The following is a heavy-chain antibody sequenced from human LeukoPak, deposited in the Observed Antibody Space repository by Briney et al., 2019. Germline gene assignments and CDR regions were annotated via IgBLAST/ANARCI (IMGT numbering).Heavy chain of an antibody. CDR3: ASERGDTIFGVVTPGWFDP. D-gene: IGHD3-3*01. V-gene: IGHV1-2*02. J-gene: IGHJ5*02. CDR1: GYTFTGYY. Sequence: ASVKVSCKAPGYTFTGYYMHWVRQAPGQGLEWMGWINPNSGGTNYAQKFQGRVTMTRDTSISTAYMELSRLRSDDTAVYYCASERGDTIFGVVTPGWFDPWGQGTLVTVSS. CDR2: INPNSGGT.